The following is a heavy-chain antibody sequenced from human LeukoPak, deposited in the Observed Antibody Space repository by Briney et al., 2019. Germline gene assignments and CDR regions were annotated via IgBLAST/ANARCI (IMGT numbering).Heavy chain of an antibody. CDR1: GGSISSSSYY. CDR3: ARAGKAYYYDSSGFMRANAFDI. CDR2: IYYSGST. J-gene: IGHJ3*02. Sequence: PSETLSLTCTVSGGSISSSSYYWGWIRQPPGKGLEWIGSIYYSGSTYYNPSLKSRVTISVDTSKNQFSLKLSSVTAADTAVYYCARAGKAYYYDSSGFMRANAFDIWGQGTMVTVSS. V-gene: IGHV4-39*07. D-gene: IGHD3-22*01.